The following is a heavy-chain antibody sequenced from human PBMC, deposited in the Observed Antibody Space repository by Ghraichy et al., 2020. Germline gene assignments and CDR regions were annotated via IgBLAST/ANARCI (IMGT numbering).Heavy chain of an antibody. J-gene: IGHJ6*02. Sequence: ASVKVSCKASGYTFTSYDINWVRQATGQGLEWMGWMNPNSGNTGYAQKFQGRVTMTRNTSISTAYMELSSLRSEDTAVYYCARGGYCSSTSCPGHSIYYYYGMDVWGQGTTVTVSS. CDR1: GYTFTSYD. CDR2: MNPNSGNT. CDR3: ARGGYCSSTSCPGHSIYYYYGMDV. V-gene: IGHV1-8*01. D-gene: IGHD2-2*01.